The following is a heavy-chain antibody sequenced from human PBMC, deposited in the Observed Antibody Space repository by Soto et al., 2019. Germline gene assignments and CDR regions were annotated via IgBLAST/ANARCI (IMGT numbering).Heavy chain of an antibody. Sequence: EVQLVESGGGLVQPGESLRLSCTASGLTFSIYWMSWVRQAPGKGLEWVANIKQDGIEKNYVGSVNGRFTVSRDNAENSVYLQMNSLRAEDTGVYYCAKHHDYNCPGDFFDLWGRGTLVTVSS. J-gene: IGHJ2*01. D-gene: IGHD1-20*01. CDR1: GLTFSIYW. V-gene: IGHV3-7*01. CDR3: AKHHDYNCPGDFFDL. CDR2: IKQDGIEK.